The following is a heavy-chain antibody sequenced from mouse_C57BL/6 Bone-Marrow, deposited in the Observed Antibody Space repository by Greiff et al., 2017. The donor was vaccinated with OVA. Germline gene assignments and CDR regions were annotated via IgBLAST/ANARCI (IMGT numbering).Heavy chain of an antibody. CDR2: IYPGDGST. J-gene: IGHJ2*01. CDR3: ARWDLYYFDY. V-gene: IGHV1-78*01. D-gene: IGHD1-1*01. Sequence: WMKQRPEQGLEWIGYIYPGDGSTKYNEKFKGKATLTADKSSSTAYMQLNSLTSEDSAVYFCARWDLYYFDYWGQGTTLTVSS.